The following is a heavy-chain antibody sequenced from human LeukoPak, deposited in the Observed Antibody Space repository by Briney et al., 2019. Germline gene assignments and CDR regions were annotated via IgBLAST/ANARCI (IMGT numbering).Heavy chain of an antibody. V-gene: IGHV3-30-3*01. D-gene: IGHD3-22*01. CDR1: GFXFSSYA. J-gene: IGHJ4*02. CDR2: ISYDGSNK. Sequence: GGSLRLSCAASGFXFSSYAIHWVRQAPGKGLEWVAVISYDGSNKYYADSVKGRFTISRDNSKNTLYLQMNSLRAEDTAVYYCARDHVTMIVVPEPYFDYWGQGILVTVSS. CDR3: ARDHVTMIVVPEPYFDY.